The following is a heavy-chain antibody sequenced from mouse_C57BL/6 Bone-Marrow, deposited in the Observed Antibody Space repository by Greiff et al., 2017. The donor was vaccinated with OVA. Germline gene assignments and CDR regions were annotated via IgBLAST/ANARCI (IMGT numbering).Heavy chain of an antibody. J-gene: IGHJ1*03. CDR2: IHPNSGST. Sequence: QVQLQQPGAELVKPGASVKLSCKASGYTFTSYWMHWVKQRPGQGLEWIGMIHPNSGSTNYNEKFKSKATLTVDKSSSTAYMQLSSLTSEDSAVYYCARSSYYYGSSLHWYFDVWGTGTTVTVSS. D-gene: IGHD1-1*01. V-gene: IGHV1-64*01. CDR3: ARSSYYYGSSLHWYFDV. CDR1: GYTFTSYW.